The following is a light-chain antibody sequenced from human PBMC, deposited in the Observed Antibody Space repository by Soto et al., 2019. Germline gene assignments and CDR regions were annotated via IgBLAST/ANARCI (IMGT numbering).Light chain of an antibody. J-gene: IGLJ2*01. CDR1: SSDVGGYNY. CDR2: DVS. V-gene: IGLV2-14*03. CDR3: SSYTSNSSVV. Sequence: QSALTQPASVSGSPGQSITISCTGTSSDVGGYNYVSWYQQHPGNAPKLMIYDVSNQPSGVSNRFSGSKSGNTASLTISGLQAEDEADYYCSSYTSNSSVVFGGGTKLTVL.